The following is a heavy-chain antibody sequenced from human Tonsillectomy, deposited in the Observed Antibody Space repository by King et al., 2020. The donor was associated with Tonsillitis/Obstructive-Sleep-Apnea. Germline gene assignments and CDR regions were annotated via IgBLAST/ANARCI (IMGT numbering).Heavy chain of an antibody. J-gene: IGHJ4*02. CDR3: AAPHYYDSRFTHPNFDY. Sequence: VQSGPEVKKPGTSVKVSCKASGFTFTSSAMQWVRQARGQRLEWIGWIVVGSGNTNYAQKFQERVTITRDMSTSTAYMELSSLRSEDTAVYYCAAPHYYDSRFTHPNFDYWGQGTLVTVSS. CDR2: IVVGSGNT. D-gene: IGHD3-22*01. CDR1: GFTFTSSA. V-gene: IGHV1-58*02.